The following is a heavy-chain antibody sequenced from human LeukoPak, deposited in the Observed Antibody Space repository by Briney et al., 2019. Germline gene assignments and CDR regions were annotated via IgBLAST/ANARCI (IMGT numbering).Heavy chain of an antibody. Sequence: GGSLRLSCAASGFTFSSYAMHWVCQAPGKGLEYVSAISSNGCSTYYANSVKGRFTISRDNSKNTLYLQMGSLRAEDMAVYYCATLSQSGSYYGYWGQGTLVTVSS. J-gene: IGHJ4*02. CDR2: ISSNGCST. V-gene: IGHV3-64*01. D-gene: IGHD1-26*01. CDR1: GFTFSSYA. CDR3: ATLSQSGSYYGY.